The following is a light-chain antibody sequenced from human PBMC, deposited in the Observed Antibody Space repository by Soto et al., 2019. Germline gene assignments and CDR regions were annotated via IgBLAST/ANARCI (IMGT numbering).Light chain of an antibody. J-gene: IGKJ1*01. V-gene: IGKV1-5*01. CDR1: QTISVS. Sequence: IQMTQSPSTLSASVGDTVTITCRASQTISVSLAWYQQKPGKAPNLLIYDASTLQEGVPSRFSGSGSGTEFTLTVTSLQPYYFTTYFCQQYDKYSTFGQGTKVDVK. CDR3: QQYDKYST. CDR2: DAS.